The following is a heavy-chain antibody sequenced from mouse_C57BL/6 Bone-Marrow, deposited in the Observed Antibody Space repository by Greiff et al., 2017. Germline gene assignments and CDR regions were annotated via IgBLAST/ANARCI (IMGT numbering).Heavy chain of an antibody. CDR3: ASSPLNWDWFAY. CDR1: GFTFSDYG. Sequence: DVMLVESGGGLVKPGGSLKLSCAASGFTFSDYGMHWVRQAPEKGLEWVAYISSGSSNIYYADTVKGRFTISRDNAKNTLFLQMTSLRSEDTAMYYCASSPLNWDWFAYWGQGTLVTVSA. CDR2: ISSGSSNI. J-gene: IGHJ3*01. D-gene: IGHD4-1*01. V-gene: IGHV5-17*01.